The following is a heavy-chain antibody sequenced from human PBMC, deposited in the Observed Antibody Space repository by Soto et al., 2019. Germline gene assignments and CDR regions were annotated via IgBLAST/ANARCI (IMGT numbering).Heavy chain of an antibody. CDR2: IYYNGST. D-gene: IGHD3-10*01. CDR3: ARETDYYYGSGSYYWFDP. V-gene: IGHV4-59*01. Sequence: SETLSLTCTVSGDSISSYHWSWIRQSPGKGLEWIGYIYYNGSTKYNPSLKSRVTISVDTSKNQLSLKLSSVTAADTAVYYCARETDYYYGSGSYYWFDPWGQGTLVTVSS. J-gene: IGHJ5*02. CDR1: GDSISSYH.